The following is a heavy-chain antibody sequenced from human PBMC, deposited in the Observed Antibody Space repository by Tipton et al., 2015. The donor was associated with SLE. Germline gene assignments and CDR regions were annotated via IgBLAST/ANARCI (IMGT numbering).Heavy chain of an antibody. V-gene: IGHV3-33*06. Sequence: SLRLSCAVSGFTLSGFGMHWVRQAPGKGLEWVAVTWHDGNSEHYADSVKGRFTISRDNSKNMMYLHMNSLRAEDTALYYCAKDSALLRPSEMDPWGQGTVVTVSS. CDR1: GFTLSGFG. CDR3: AKDSALLRPSEMDP. D-gene: IGHD2-15*01. J-gene: IGHJ5*01. CDR2: TWHDGNSE.